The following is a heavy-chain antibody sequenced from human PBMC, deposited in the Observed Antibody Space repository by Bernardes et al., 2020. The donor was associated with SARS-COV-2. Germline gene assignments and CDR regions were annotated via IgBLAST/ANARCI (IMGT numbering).Heavy chain of an antibody. D-gene: IGHD2-21*02. CDR2: INPNSGGT. J-gene: IGHJ6*02. V-gene: IGHV1-2*02. Sequence: ASLKVSCEASGYTFTGYYMHWVRQAPGQGLEWMGWINPNSGGTNYAQKFQGRVTMTRDTSISTAYMELSRLRSDDTAVYYCAREQEPIIEVVTAILGYGMDVWGQGTTVTVSS. CDR3: AREQEPIIEVVTAILGYGMDV. CDR1: GYTFTGYY.